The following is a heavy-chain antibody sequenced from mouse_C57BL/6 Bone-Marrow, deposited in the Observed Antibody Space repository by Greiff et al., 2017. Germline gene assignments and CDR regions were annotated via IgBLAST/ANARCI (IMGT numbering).Heavy chain of an antibody. Sequence: QVHVKQPGAELVKPGASVKLSCKASGYTFTSYWMQWVKQRPGQGLEWIGEIDPSDSYTNYNQKFKGKATLTVDTSSSTAYMQLSSLTSVDSAVYYCARGTFSNYWYFDVWGTGTTVTVSS. V-gene: IGHV1-50*01. J-gene: IGHJ1*03. CDR1: GYTFTSYW. CDR2: IDPSDSYT. D-gene: IGHD2-5*01. CDR3: ARGTFSNYWYFDV.